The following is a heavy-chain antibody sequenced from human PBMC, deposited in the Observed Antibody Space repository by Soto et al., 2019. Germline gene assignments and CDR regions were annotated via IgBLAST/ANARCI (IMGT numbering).Heavy chain of an antibody. Sequence: QVQLQESGPGLVKPSQTLSLSCTVSGGSLSSGVYYWSWIRQHPGQGLEWIGFIYYSGSTYYNPSLKSRVTISVDTSQNQFSLKLSSVTAADTAVYYCARDTQRGYSGYFDSWGQGTLVTVSS. D-gene: IGHD5-12*01. J-gene: IGHJ4*02. CDR3: ARDTQRGYSGYFDS. CDR1: GGSLSSGVYY. CDR2: IYYSGST. V-gene: IGHV4-31*03.